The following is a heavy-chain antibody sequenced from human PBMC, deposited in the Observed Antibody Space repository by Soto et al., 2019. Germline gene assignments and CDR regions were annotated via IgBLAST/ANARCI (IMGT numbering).Heavy chain of an antibody. D-gene: IGHD1-26*01. CDR1: GDSISSSSFY. V-gene: IGHV4-39*01. Sequence: SDTLSLTCTVSGDSISSSSFYWGWIRQPPGKGLEWIGHIFHTGATYQNPTLKSRLRMSVDTSKNQFSLNLSSVTATDTAVYYCARRRIVPTTNFDYWGQGTLVTVSS. CDR2: IFHTGAT. CDR3: ARRRIVPTTNFDY. J-gene: IGHJ4*02.